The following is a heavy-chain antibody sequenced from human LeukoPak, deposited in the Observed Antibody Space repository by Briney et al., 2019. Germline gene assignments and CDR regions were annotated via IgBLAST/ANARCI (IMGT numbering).Heavy chain of an antibody. CDR2: ISGSGDST. D-gene: IGHD2-21*01. Sequence: PGGSLRLSCAASGFTFSSYAMSWVRQAPGKGLEWVSAISGSGDSTNYADSVKGRFTISRDNSKNTLYLQMNSLRAEDTAVYYCAKLLGFCGGDCYPAFDIWGQGTMVTVSS. J-gene: IGHJ3*02. CDR1: GFTFSSYA. V-gene: IGHV3-23*01. CDR3: AKLLGFCGGDCYPAFDI.